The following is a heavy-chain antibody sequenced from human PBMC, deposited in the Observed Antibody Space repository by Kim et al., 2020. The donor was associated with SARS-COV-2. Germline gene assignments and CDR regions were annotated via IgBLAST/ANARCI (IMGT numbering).Heavy chain of an antibody. V-gene: IGHV4-39*01. D-gene: IGHD2-15*01. Sequence: SETLSLTCTVSGGSISSSSYYWGWIRQPPGKGLEWIGSIYYSGSTYYNPSLKSRVTISVDTSKNQFSLKLSSVTAADTAVYYCARRGRYCSGGSCYSSGVIDYWGQGTLVTVSS. CDR1: GGSISSSSYY. CDR2: IYYSGST. CDR3: ARRGRYCSGGSCYSSGVIDY. J-gene: IGHJ4*02.